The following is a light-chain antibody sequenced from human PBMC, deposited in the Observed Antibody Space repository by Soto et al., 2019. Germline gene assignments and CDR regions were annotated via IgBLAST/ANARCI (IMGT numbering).Light chain of an antibody. CDR2: KAS. CDR1: QSVDRW. J-gene: IGKJ4*01. Sequence: DIHITQSPSTLCTSVGDRVTITCRASQSVDRWLAWYQQKPGKAPNLLIYKASTLQSAVPSRFSGSGSGTEFTLTISSLQPGDFATYYCQQYKAYPLTFGGGTKVDIK. V-gene: IGKV1-5*03. CDR3: QQYKAYPLT.